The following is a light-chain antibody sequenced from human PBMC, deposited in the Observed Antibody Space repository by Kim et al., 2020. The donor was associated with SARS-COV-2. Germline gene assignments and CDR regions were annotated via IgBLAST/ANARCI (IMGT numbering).Light chain of an antibody. J-gene: IGLJ2*01. V-gene: IGLV3-9*01. CDR1: NIGSKN. Sequence: SYELTQPLSVSVALGQTARITCGGNNIGSKNVHWYQQKPGQAPVLVIYRDSNRPSGIPERFSGSNSGNTATLTIRRAQAGDEADYYCQVWDSSTGVVFGGGTQLTVL. CDR3: QVWDSSTGVV. CDR2: RDS.